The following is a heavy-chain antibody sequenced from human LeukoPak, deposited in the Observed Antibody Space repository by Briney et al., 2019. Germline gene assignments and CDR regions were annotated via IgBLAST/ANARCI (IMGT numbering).Heavy chain of an antibody. J-gene: IGHJ4*02. CDR2: INHSGST. D-gene: IGHD3-22*01. CDR3: ARSGYDSSGYYYGFDY. CDR1: GGSFSGYY. V-gene: IGHV4-34*01. Sequence: PSETLSLTCAVYGGSFSGYYWSWIRQPPGQGLEWIGVINHSGSTNYNPSLKSRVTISGDTSKNQFSLKLSSVTAADTAVYYCARSGYDSSGYYYGFDYWGQGTLVTVSS.